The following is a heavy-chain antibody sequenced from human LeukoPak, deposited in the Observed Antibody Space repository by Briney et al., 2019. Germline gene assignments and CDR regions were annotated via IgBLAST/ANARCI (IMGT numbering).Heavy chain of an antibody. D-gene: IGHD2-15*01. CDR3: ARGPVAPHYGLDV. V-gene: IGHV3-53*01. Sequence: GGSLRLSCAASEFTVSSNYMSWVRQPPGKGLEWVSVIYSGGSTYYAKSVKGRFTISRDTSKNTLYLQMNSLRVEDTAVYYCARGPVAPHYGLDVWGQGTTVTVSS. CDR1: EFTVSSNY. J-gene: IGHJ6*02. CDR2: IYSGGST.